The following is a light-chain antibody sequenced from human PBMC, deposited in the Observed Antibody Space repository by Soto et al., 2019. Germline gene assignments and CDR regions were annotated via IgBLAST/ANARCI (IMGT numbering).Light chain of an antibody. CDR2: DAS. V-gene: IGKV3-11*01. J-gene: IGKJ5*01. CDR1: QSVSSY. Sequence: FVLPQSPTTLALAPGERATLSCGASQSVSSYLAWYQQKPGQAPRLLIYDASTRATGIPARFSGSGSGTDFTFTISSLDPEDFAVYYCQQRSNSITFGQGTRLEI. CDR3: QQRSNSIT.